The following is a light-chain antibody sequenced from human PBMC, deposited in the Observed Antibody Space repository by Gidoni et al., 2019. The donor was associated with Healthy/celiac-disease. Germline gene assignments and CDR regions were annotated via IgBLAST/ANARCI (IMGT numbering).Light chain of an antibody. J-gene: IGKJ3*01. CDR1: QSVSSY. Sequence: EIVLTQSPATLPLSPGERATLSCRASQSVSSYLAWYQQKPGQAPRLLIYDASNRATGIPARFSGSGSGTDFTLTISSLEPEDFAVYYCQQRSNWPLFTFXPXTKVDIK. V-gene: IGKV3-11*01. CDR3: QQRSNWPLFT. CDR2: DAS.